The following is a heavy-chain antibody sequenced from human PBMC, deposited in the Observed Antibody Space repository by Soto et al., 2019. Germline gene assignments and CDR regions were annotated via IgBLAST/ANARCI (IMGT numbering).Heavy chain of an antibody. CDR2: ISGSGGST. Sequence: GGSLRLSCAASGFTFSSYAMSWVRQAPGKGLEWVSAISGSGGSTYYADSVKGRFTISRDNSKNTLYLQMNSLRAEDTAVYYCAKAPPVAFRPDYYGSGSYARGYYYYYMDVWGKGTTVTISS. CDR1: GFTFSSYA. CDR3: AKAPPVAFRPDYYGSGSYARGYYYYYMDV. D-gene: IGHD3-10*01. J-gene: IGHJ6*03. V-gene: IGHV3-23*01.